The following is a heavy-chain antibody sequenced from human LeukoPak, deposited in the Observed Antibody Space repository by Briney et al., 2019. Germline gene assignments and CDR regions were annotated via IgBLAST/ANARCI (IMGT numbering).Heavy chain of an antibody. Sequence: GGSLRLSCAASGFTVSSNYMSWVRQAPGKGLEWVSVIYSGGSTYYADSVKGRFTISRDNSKNTLYLQMNSLRAEDTAVYCCAITRGGAPNGGYFDYWGQGTLVSVSS. V-gene: IGHV3-66*02. CDR3: AITRGGAPNGGYFDY. D-gene: IGHD3-16*01. J-gene: IGHJ4*02. CDR2: IYSGGST. CDR1: GFTVSSNY.